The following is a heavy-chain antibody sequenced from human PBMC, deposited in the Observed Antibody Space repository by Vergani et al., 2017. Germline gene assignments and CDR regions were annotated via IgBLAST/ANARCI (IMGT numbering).Heavy chain of an antibody. CDR3: AREPPLTGFFDY. CDR1: GYTFTAYY. J-gene: IGHJ4*02. Sequence: VQLVQSGAEVGKPGASVKISCKASGYTFTAYYIHWVRQAPEQGLEWVGVISPDGFSTFYAQKFQGRVTITRDTSTSTVYVEVTSLRSDDTAVYYCAREPPLTGFFDYWGQGNLVTVSS. D-gene: IGHD3-9*01. V-gene: IGHV1-46*03. CDR2: ISPDGFST.